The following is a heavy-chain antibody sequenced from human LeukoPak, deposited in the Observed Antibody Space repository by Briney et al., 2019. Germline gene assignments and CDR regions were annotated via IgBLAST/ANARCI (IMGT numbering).Heavy chain of an antibody. CDR3: ARGRDSSGWRPSDFYYYGMDV. V-gene: IGHV4-34*01. CDR1: GGSFSGYY. J-gene: IGHJ6*04. Sequence: SETPSLTCAVYGGSFSGYYWSWIRQPPGKGLEWIGEINHSGSTNYNPSLKSRVTISVDTSKNQFSLKLSSVTAADTAVYYCARGRDSSGWRPSDFYYYGMDVWGKGTTVTVSS. CDR2: INHSGST. D-gene: IGHD6-19*01.